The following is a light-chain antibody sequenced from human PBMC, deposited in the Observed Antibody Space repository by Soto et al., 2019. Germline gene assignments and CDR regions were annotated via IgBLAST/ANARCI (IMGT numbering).Light chain of an antibody. J-gene: IGKJ4*01. CDR1: QNGXLTSNNKDF. V-gene: IGKV4-1*01. CDR3: QQYCSTPLT. CDR2: WAS. Sequence: DTVMTQSPDSLAVSLGERTTINCKSNQNGXLTSNNKDFLAWYQQKPGQPPKLLIYWASNREAGVPDRFSGSGSGTDFTLTISSLQAEDVAVYYCQQYCSTPLTFGGGTKVDIK.